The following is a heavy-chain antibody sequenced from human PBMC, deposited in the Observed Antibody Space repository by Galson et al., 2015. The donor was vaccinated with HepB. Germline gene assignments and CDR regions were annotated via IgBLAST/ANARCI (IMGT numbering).Heavy chain of an antibody. CDR2: ISVYNGDT. CDR3: AREGYGGIDAFDI. CDR1: GYTFRNFV. D-gene: IGHD4-23*01. J-gene: IGHJ3*02. V-gene: IGHV1-18*04. Sequence: SVKVSCKASGYTFRNFVINWVRQAPGQGLEWMGRISVYNGDTSFAQNLQVRVILTTDTSSNTAYMELRSLRPDDTALYYCAREGYGGIDAFDIWGQGTMVIVSS.